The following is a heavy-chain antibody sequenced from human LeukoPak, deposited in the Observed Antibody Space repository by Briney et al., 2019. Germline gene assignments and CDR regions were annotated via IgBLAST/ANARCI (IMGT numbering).Heavy chain of an antibody. V-gene: IGHV3-30*02. D-gene: IGHD3-10*01. J-gene: IGHJ4*02. CDR2: IRYDASNK. CDR1: GFTFSIYG. Sequence: PGGSLRPSCAASGFTFSIYGMHWVRQAPGKGLEWVAFIRYDASNKYYADSVKGRFTISRDNSKNTLYLQMNSLRTEDTALYYCARLLWFGESPSFDYWGQGTLVTVSS. CDR3: ARLLWFGESPSFDY.